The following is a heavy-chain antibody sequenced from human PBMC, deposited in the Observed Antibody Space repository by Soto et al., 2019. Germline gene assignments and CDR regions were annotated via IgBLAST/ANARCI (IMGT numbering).Heavy chain of an antibody. V-gene: IGHV3-48*01. CDR2: IGSGNRI. Sequence: GGSLRLSCAASGFTFSSYDMDWVRQAPGKGLEWVSYIGSGNRIYYTDSVKGRFTISRDDAKNSLYLQMNSLRAEDTAVYYCARDLGYCSGGSCYSFDYWGQGTLVTVSS. J-gene: IGHJ4*02. CDR1: GFTFSSYD. CDR3: ARDLGYCSGGSCYSFDY. D-gene: IGHD2-15*01.